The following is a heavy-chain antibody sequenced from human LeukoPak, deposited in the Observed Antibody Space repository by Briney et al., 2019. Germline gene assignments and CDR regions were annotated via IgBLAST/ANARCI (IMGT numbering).Heavy chain of an antibody. CDR3: AKDPFLRYFDWLLDY. V-gene: IGHV3-23*01. D-gene: IGHD3-9*01. CDR1: GFTFSSYA. J-gene: IGHJ4*02. CDR2: LSGGGGST. Sequence: GGSLRLSCGASGFTFSSYAMSWVRQAPGKGLEWLSALSGGGGSTYYADSVKGRFTISRDNSKNTLYLHINSLRAEDTAVYYCAKDPFLRYFDWLLDYWGQGTLVTVSS.